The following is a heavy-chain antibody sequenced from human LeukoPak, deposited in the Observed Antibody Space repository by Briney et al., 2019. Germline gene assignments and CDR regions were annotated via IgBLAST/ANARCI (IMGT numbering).Heavy chain of an antibody. V-gene: IGHV4-38-2*02. J-gene: IGHJ5*02. CDR2: FHYSGST. Sequence: SETLSLTCTVSGYSIISGYSWECIRQPPGKGLEWIGSFHYSGSTYYNPSLISPVTISADTSKHQFSLRLSSVTAADTGVYYCARAYCSSTSCYTEGWFDPWGQGTLVTVSS. D-gene: IGHD2-2*02. CDR3: ARAYCSSTSCYTEGWFDP. CDR1: GYSIISGYS.